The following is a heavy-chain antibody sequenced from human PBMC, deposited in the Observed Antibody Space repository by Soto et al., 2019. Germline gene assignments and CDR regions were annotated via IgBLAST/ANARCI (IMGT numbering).Heavy chain of an antibody. Sequence: ASVKVSCKASGYTFTSYAMHWVRQAPGQRLEWMGWINAGNGNTKYSQKFQGRVTITRDTSASTAYMELSSVTTADTAVYYCARSGYDHWSGPVPSADYWGRGTLVTVSS. J-gene: IGHJ4*02. CDR3: ARSGYDHWSGPVPSADY. CDR1: GYTFTSYA. V-gene: IGHV1-3*01. CDR2: INAGNGNT. D-gene: IGHD3-3*01.